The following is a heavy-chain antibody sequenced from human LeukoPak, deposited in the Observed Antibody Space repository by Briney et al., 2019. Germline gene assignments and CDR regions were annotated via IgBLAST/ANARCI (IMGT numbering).Heavy chain of an antibody. D-gene: IGHD1-26*01. CDR1: GFTFSSYS. Sequence: PGGSLRLSCAASGFTFSSYSMNWVRQAPGKGLEWVSYISSSSSTIYYADSVKGRFTISRDNAKNSLYLRMNSLRDEDTAVYYCARDPVGATLRDAFDIWGQGTMVAVSS. J-gene: IGHJ3*02. V-gene: IGHV3-48*02. CDR2: ISSSSSTI. CDR3: ARDPVGATLRDAFDI.